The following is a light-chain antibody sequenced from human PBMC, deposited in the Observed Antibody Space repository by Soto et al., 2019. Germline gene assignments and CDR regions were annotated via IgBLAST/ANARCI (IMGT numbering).Light chain of an antibody. CDR1: QSVSSH. CDR3: QQRSDWPPK. Sequence: TLSLSPGERATLSCRASQSVSSHLAWYQQKPGQTPRLLIYDASSRATGIPARFSGSGSGTDFTLTISILEPEDFAVYYCQQRSDWPPKFGQGTKVDIK. V-gene: IGKV3-11*01. CDR2: DAS. J-gene: IGKJ1*01.